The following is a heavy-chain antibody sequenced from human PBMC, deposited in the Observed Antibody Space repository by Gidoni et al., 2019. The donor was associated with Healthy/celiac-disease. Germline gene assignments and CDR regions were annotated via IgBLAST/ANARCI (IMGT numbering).Heavy chain of an antibody. CDR2: IFSNDEN. J-gene: IGHJ5*02. Sequence: QVTLKESGPVLVKPTETLTLTCTVSGFSLSNARMGVSWLRQPPGKARELLAHIFSNDENSYSTSLKSRLTISKETSKSQVVLTMTNMDPVDTATYYCARIISFYDYIWGSYRYGNWFDPWGQGTLVTVSS. D-gene: IGHD3-16*02. V-gene: IGHV2-26*01. CDR3: ARIISFYDYIWGSYRYGNWFDP. CDR1: GFSLSNARMG.